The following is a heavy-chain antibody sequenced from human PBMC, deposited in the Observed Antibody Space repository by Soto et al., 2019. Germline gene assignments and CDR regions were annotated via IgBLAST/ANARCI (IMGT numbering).Heavy chain of an antibody. D-gene: IGHD3-10*01. CDR1: GFNFRSYG. Sequence: QAQLVESGGGVVQPGTSLRLSCITSGFNFRSYGMHWVRQAPGKGLEWVAVIWHDGSKIYYTDSVKGRFTISRDNSKDTLDLQMHSVRAEDTAESFCATELNYYHSGILGMDVWGQGTTVTVSS. J-gene: IGHJ6*02. CDR2: IWHDGSKI. V-gene: IGHV3-33*03. CDR3: ATELNYYHSGILGMDV.